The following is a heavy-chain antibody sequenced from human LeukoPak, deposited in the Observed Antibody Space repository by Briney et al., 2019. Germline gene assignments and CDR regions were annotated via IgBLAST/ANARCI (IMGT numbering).Heavy chain of an antibody. CDR3: RRRGDYDQPFDY. V-gene: IGHV3-30*02. D-gene: IGHD4-17*01. CDR1: GFTFSSYG. J-gene: IGHJ4*02. CDR2: IRYDGSNK. Sequence: GGPLRLSCAASGFTFSSYGMHWVRQAPGKGLEWVAFIRYDGSNKYYADSVKGRFTISRDNSKNTLYLQMNSLRAEDTAVYYCRRRGDYDQPFDYWGQGTLVTVSS.